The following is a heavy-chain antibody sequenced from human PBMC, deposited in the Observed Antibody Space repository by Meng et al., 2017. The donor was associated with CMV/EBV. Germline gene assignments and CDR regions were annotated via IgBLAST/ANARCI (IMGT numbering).Heavy chain of an antibody. CDR1: GYSISSGYY. V-gene: IGHV4-38-2*02. J-gene: IGHJ5*02. Sequence: SETLSLTCTVSGYSISSGYYWGWIRQPPGKGLEWIGSIYQSGSTYYNPSLKRRVTISVDTSKNQFSLKLSSVTAADTAVYYCARSITIFGVVMGFDPWGQGTLVTVSS. CDR2: IYQSGST. D-gene: IGHD3-3*01. CDR3: ARSITIFGVVMGFDP.